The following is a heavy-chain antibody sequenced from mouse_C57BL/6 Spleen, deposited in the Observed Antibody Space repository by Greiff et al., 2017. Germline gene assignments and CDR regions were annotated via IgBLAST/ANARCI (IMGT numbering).Heavy chain of an antibody. Sequence: QVQLKQSGAELVRPGASVTLSCKASGYTFTDYEMHWVKQTPVHGLEWIGAIDPETGGTAYNQKFKGKAILTADKSSSTAYMELRSLTSEDSAVYYCTRGDYYGSRPYAMDYWGQGTSVTVSS. V-gene: IGHV1-15*01. J-gene: IGHJ4*01. CDR1: GYTFTDYE. D-gene: IGHD1-1*01. CDR3: TRGDYYGSRPYAMDY. CDR2: IDPETGGT.